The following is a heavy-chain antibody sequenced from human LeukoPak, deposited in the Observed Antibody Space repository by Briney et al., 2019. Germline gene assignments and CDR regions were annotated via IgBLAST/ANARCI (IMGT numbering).Heavy chain of an antibody. CDR1: GYTFTSYD. CDR3: ARAVVVVAAHFDY. D-gene: IGHD2-15*01. J-gene: IGHJ4*02. V-gene: IGHV1-2*06. Sequence: GASVKVSCKASGYTFTSYDINWVRQAPGQGLEWMGRINPNSGGTNYAQKFQGRVTMTRDTSISTAYMELSRLRSDDTAVYYCARAVVVVAAHFDYWGQGTLVTVSS. CDR2: INPNSGGT.